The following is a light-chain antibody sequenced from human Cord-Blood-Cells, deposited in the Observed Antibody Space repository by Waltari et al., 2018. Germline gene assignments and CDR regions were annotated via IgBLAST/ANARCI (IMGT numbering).Light chain of an antibody. Sequence: QSALTQPASVSGSPGQSITISCTGTSSDVGGSNYVSWYQQHPGKAPKRMIYDVSNRPSGVSNRFSGSKSGNTASLTISGLQAEDEADYYCSSYTSSSTYVVFGGGTKLTVL. V-gene: IGLV2-14*01. J-gene: IGLJ2*01. CDR1: SSDVGGSNY. CDR2: DVS. CDR3: SSYTSSSTYVV.